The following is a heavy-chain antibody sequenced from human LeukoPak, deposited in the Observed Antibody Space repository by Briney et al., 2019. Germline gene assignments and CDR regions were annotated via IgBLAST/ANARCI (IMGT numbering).Heavy chain of an antibody. Sequence: PSGTLSLTCTVSGDSISSATYYWSWIRQHPGKGLEFIGYIYNSGRSTYYNPSLKRRPFISIDTSKNQFSLKLNSVIAADTAVYYCARERFLRYDYWGQGTLVTVSS. CDR3: ARERFLRYDY. CDR2: IYNSGRST. CDR1: GDSISSATYY. D-gene: IGHD2-21*01. V-gene: IGHV4-31*03. J-gene: IGHJ4*02.